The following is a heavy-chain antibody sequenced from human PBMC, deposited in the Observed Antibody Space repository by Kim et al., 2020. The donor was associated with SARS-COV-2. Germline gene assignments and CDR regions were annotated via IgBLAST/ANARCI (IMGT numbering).Heavy chain of an antibody. V-gene: IGHV1-18*01. CDR3: ARAPRPGGVIVTNYYYYGMDV. CDR1: GYTFTSYG. J-gene: IGHJ6*02. CDR2: ISAYNGNT. D-gene: IGHD3-16*02. Sequence: ASVKVSCKASGYTFTSYGISWARQAPGQGLEWMGWISAYNGNTNYAQKLQGRVTMTTDTSTSTAYMELRSLRSDDTAVYYCARAPRPGGVIVTNYYYYGMDVWGQWTSVTVSS.